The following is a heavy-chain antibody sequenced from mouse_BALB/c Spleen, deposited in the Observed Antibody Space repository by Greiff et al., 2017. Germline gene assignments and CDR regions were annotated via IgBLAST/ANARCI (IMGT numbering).Heavy chain of an antibody. V-gene: IGHV1-7*01. CDR2: INPSTGYT. CDR3: ARRAIYYDYDGGFAY. Sequence: VKLQESGAELAKPGASVKMSCKASGYTFTSYWMHWVKQRPGQGLEWIGYINPSTGYTEYNQKFKDKATLTADKSSSTAYMQLSSLTSEDSAVYYCARRAIYYDYDGGFAYWGQGTLVTVSA. CDR1: GYTFTSYW. D-gene: IGHD2-4*01. J-gene: IGHJ3*01.